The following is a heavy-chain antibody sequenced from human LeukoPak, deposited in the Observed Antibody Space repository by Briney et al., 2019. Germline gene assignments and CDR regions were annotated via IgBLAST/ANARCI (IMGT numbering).Heavy chain of an antibody. V-gene: IGHV3-23*01. CDR3: AKDVGNWGGYFDY. CDR1: GFTFSSYS. Sequence: GGSLRLSCAASGFTFSSYSMNWVRQAPGKGLEWVSDIGARGGSTYYADSVKGRFTVSRDNSKNTLYLQMNSLRAEDTAVYFCAKDVGNWGGYFDYWGQGTLVTVSS. CDR2: IGARGGST. D-gene: IGHD7-27*01. J-gene: IGHJ4*02.